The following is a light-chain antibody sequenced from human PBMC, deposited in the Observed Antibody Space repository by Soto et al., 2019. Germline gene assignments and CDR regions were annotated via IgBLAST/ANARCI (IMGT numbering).Light chain of an antibody. CDR2: EAS. Sequence: GDSVSIACRASQCTARGLVWYQQKPGKAPKLLIYEASTLQSGVPSRFSGSGSGTEFTPTISSLQPDDFATYYGQHYNGYWMFGQGTKVEIK. CDR3: QHYNGYWM. CDR1: QCTARG. V-gene: IGKV1-5*03. J-gene: IGKJ1*01.